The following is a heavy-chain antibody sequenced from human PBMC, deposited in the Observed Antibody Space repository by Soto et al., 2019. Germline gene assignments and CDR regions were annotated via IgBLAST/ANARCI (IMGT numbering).Heavy chain of an antibody. CDR1: GGSFSGYY. CDR2: INHSGST. J-gene: IGHJ4*02. Sequence: QVQLQQWGAGLLKPSETLSLTCAVYGGSFSGYYWSWIRQPPGKGLEWIGEINHSGSTNYNPSLKTRVTISVDSSKDPFPLKLSSVTAAETAVYYCARAWGGVPDYWGQGTLVTVSS. V-gene: IGHV4-34*01. CDR3: ARAWGGVPDY. D-gene: IGHD3-16*01.